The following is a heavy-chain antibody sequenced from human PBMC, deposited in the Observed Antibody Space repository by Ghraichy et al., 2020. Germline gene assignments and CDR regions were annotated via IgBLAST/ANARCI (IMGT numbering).Heavy chain of an antibody. CDR2: VFVSGDT. J-gene: IGHJ4*02. Sequence: SQTLSLTCTVSGGSVSGHFWTWVRQPAGKGLEWIGRVFVSGDTNYNPSLKSRLTISLDTSKNQFSLTLTSVTAADTALYYCARDSVAVAGLDSWGQGIPVTVSS. V-gene: IGHV4-4*07. CDR3: ARDSVAVAGLDS. CDR1: GGSVSGHF. D-gene: IGHD6-19*01.